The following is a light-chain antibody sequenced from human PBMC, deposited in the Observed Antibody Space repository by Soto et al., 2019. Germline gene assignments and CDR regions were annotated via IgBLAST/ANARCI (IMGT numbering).Light chain of an antibody. J-gene: IGKJ4*01. CDR2: AAS. Sequence: DIQMTQSPSSVSASVGDRVTITCRASQGISIWLAWYQQKPGKAPKLLIYAASSLESGVPSRFSGSGSGTDFTLTINSLQPEDFATYYCQQADSFPLTFGGGTKVEIK. CDR3: QQADSFPLT. CDR1: QGISIW. V-gene: IGKV1-12*01.